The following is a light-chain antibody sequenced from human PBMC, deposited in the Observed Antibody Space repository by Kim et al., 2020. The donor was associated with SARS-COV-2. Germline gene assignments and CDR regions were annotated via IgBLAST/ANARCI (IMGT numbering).Light chain of an antibody. Sequence: VSPGQTASITCAGEKLGDKYACWYQQKPGQSPVLVIYQDSKRPSGIPERFSGSNSGNTATLTISGTQAMDEADYYCQAWDSSTVVFGGGTQLTVL. CDR3: QAWDSSTVV. CDR1: KLGDKY. CDR2: QDS. J-gene: IGLJ2*01. V-gene: IGLV3-1*01.